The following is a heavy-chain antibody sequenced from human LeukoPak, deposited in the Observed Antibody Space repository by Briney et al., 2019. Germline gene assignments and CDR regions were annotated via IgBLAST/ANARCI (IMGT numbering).Heavy chain of an antibody. CDR3: AKDPTHYRVWDYYETIGLSY. D-gene: IGHD3-22*01. CDR1: GFTFSSYG. J-gene: IGHJ4*02. Sequence: GGSLRLSCAASGFTFSSYGMNWVRQAPGKGLEWVSAISGSGGSTYYADSVKGRFTISRDNSKNTLNLHMNSLRAEDTAVYYCAKDPTHYRVWDYYETIGLSYWGQGTLVTVSS. CDR2: ISGSGGST. V-gene: IGHV3-23*01.